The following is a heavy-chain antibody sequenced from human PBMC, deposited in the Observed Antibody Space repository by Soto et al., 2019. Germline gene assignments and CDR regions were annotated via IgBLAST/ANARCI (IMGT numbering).Heavy chain of an antibody. CDR1: GFTFSSYG. D-gene: IGHD3-10*01. CDR3: AKDSQVGYYGMDV. J-gene: IGHJ6*02. CDR2: ISYDGSNK. Sequence: GGSLRLSCAASGFTFSSYGMHWVRQAPGKGLEWVAVISYDGSNKYYADSVKGRFTISRDNSKNTLYLQMNSLRAEDTAVYYCAKDSQVGYYGMDVWGQGTTVTVSS. V-gene: IGHV3-30*18.